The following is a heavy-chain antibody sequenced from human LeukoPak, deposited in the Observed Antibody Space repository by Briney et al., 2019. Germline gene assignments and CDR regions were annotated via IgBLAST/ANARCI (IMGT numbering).Heavy chain of an antibody. CDR2: IYYSGNT. CDR1: GGSLSIYY. J-gene: IGHJ3*02. D-gene: IGHD3-10*01. CDR3: ASRSSNVGYYPDSFDI. Sequence: SETLSLTCTVSGGSLSIYYWRWIRQPPGKGRVWIRYIYYSGNTNYNPSLKRRVTISVDTSKTQFSLALSSVTAAHTAVYFCASRSSNVGYYPDSFDIWGKGTMVTVSS. V-gene: IGHV4-59*12.